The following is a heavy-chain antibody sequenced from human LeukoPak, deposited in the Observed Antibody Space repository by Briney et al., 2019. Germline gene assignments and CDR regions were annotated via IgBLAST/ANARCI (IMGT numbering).Heavy chain of an antibody. D-gene: IGHD3-22*01. CDR1: GFTFSSYA. Sequence: PGGSLRLSCAASGFTFSSYAMHWGRQAPGKGLEWVAVISYDGSNKYYADSVEGRFTISRDNSKNTLYLQMDSLRAEDTAVYYCARGDYYYDSSGYYSCFDYWGQGTLVTVSS. V-gene: IGHV3-30*04. CDR3: ARGDYYYDSSGYYSCFDY. J-gene: IGHJ4*02. CDR2: ISYDGSNK.